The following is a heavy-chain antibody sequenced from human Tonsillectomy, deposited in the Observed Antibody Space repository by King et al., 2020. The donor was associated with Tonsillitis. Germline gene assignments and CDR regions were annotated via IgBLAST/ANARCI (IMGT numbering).Heavy chain of an antibody. D-gene: IGHD5-24*01. CDR2: IKQDGSEK. V-gene: IGHV3-7*04. Sequence: VQLVESGGGLVQPGGSLRLSCAASGFTFNKNWVSWVRQAPGKGLEVVANIKQDGSEKHYVDSVKGRFTISRDNAKNSLYLQMNSLRAEDTAVYYCARALSRDGYNRFDYWGQGTLVTVSS. J-gene: IGHJ4*02. CDR1: GFTFNKNW. CDR3: ARALSRDGYNRFDY.